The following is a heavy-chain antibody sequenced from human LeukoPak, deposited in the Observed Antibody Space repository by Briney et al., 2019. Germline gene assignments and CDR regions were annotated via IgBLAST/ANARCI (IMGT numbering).Heavy chain of an antibody. V-gene: IGHV3-23*01. CDR3: AKDGGLWVSAHWGDS. Sequence: GGSLRLSCAASGFTFSDYYMSWIRQAPGKGLEWVSTITTSDGNTYYADSVKGRFTVSRDNSKNTLFLQMNSLRAEDTAVYYCAKDGGLWVSAHWGDSWGRGTLVTVSS. D-gene: IGHD7-27*01. CDR1: GFTFSDYY. CDR2: ITTSDGNT. J-gene: IGHJ4*02.